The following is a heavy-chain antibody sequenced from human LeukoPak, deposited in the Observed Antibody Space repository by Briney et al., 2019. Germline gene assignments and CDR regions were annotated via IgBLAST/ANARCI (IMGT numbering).Heavy chain of an antibody. J-gene: IGHJ4*02. V-gene: IGHV4-4*07. D-gene: IGHD3-10*01. CDR1: GGSISSYY. CDR3: ARVGRTGSGSYYSYFDY. Sequence: ASETLSLTCTVSGGSISSYYWSWIRQPAGKGLEWIGRIYTSGSTNYSPSLKSRVTMSVDTSKNQFSLKLSSVTAADTAVYYCARVGRTGSGSYYSYFDYWGQGALVTVSS. CDR2: IYTSGST.